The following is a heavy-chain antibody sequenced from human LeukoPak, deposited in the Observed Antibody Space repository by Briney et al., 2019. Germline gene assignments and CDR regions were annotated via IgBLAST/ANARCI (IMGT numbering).Heavy chain of an antibody. V-gene: IGHV3-49*03. CDR2: IRSKIFGGTT. D-gene: IGHD2-2*02. CDR3: TRKRDCSTTSCYTNLFYGMDV. J-gene: IGHJ6*02. Sequence: GGSLRLSCTGSGFTFGDYAMSWFRQAPGEGLEWVGFIRSKIFGGTTVYAASVKGRFTISRDDSKSVAYLQMNSLKIEDTAVFYCTRKRDCSTTSCYTNLFYGMDVWGQGTTVTVSS. CDR1: GFTFGDYA.